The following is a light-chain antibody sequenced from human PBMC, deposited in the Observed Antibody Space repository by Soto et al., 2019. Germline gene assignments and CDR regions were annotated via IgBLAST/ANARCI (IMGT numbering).Light chain of an antibody. CDR1: QGISSY. V-gene: IGKV1-9*01. J-gene: IGKJ1*01. CDR3: LQLNSYPRT. Sequence: IQLTQSPSSLSASVGDRVTITCRASQGISSYLAWYQQKPGKAPNLLIYTASTLQSGVPSSFSGSGSGTDFTPTISSLQADDFATYYCLQLNSYPRTFGQGTKVDIK. CDR2: TAS.